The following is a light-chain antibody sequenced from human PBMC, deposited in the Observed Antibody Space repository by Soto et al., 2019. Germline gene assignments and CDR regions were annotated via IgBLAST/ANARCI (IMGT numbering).Light chain of an antibody. Sequence: DIQMTQSPSSLSASVGDRVTITCQASQDISNYLNWYQQKPGKAPKLLIYDASNLETGVPARFSGSGSGTAFPFTISSLQPEELATYYCQQYDNLPPLTVGGGTKVEIK. CDR1: QDISNY. CDR2: DAS. CDR3: QQYDNLPPLT. J-gene: IGKJ4*01. V-gene: IGKV1-33*01.